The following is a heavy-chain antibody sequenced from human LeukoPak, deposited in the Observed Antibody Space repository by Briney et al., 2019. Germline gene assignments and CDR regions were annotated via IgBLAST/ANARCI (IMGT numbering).Heavy chain of an antibody. V-gene: IGHV3-21*01. CDR1: GFTFTSYS. Sequence: GGSLRLSCAASGFTFTSYSMNWVRQAPGKGLEWVSSITVSSSHIYYAASVKGRFTISRDNAKNSLYLQTNSLRAEDTAVYYCARGEYSSPSSHDLWGQGTLVTVSS. CDR2: ITVSSSHI. J-gene: IGHJ5*02. CDR3: ARGEYSSPSSHDL. D-gene: IGHD6-6*01.